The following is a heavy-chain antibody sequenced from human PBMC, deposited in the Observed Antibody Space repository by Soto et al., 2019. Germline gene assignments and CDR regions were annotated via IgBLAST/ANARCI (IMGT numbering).Heavy chain of an antibody. CDR1: GYTFTSYG. CDR2: ISAYNGNT. V-gene: IGHV1-18*01. D-gene: IGHD2-8*01. CDR3: ARVHRGYCTNGVCGWFEP. Sequence: ASVKVSCKASGYTFTSYGISWVRQAPGQGLEWMGWISAYNGNTNYAQKLQGRVTMTTDTSTSTAYMELRSLRSDDTAVYYCARVHRGYCTNGVCGWFEPWGQGTLVTVSS. J-gene: IGHJ5*02.